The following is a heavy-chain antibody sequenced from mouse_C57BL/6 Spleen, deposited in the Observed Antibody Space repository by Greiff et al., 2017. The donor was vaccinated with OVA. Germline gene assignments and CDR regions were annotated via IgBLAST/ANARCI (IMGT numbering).Heavy chain of an antibody. CDR1: GYTFTDYN. J-gene: IGHJ4*01. D-gene: IGHD2-1*01. CDR2: INPNNGGT. V-gene: IGHV1-22*01. Sequence: EVKLQESGPELVKPGASVKMSCKASGYTFTDYNMHWVKQSHGKSLEWIGYINPNNGGTSYTQKFKGKATLTVNKASSTAFMVLRILTAEDSAVYYCARAGNYHGSMDDWGQGTSVTVSS. CDR3: ARAGNYHGSMDD.